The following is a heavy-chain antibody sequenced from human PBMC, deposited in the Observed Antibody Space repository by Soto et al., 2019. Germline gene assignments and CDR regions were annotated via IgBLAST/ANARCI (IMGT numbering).Heavy chain of an antibody. CDR1: GLTFSTYA. D-gene: IGHD1-1*01. J-gene: IGHJ6*02. CDR3: AKDLRTSTNDNYGMDV. V-gene: IGHV3-23*01. Sequence: EVQLLESGGGLVQPGGSLRLSCAASGLTFSTYAMSWVRQAPGKGLEWVSVISASGGSTFYADSVKGRFTVSRDNSRNTLYLQVISLRVEDTAVYYCAKDLRTSTNDNYGMDVWGQGTRVTVSS. CDR2: ISASGGST.